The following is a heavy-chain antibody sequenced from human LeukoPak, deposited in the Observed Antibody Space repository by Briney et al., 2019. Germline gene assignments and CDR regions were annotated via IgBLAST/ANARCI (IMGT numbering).Heavy chain of an antibody. CDR1: GFTFSSYG. CDR3: AKARAYPDDY. V-gene: IGHV3-30*02. Sequence: GGSLRLSCAASGFTFSSYGMHWVRQAPGKGLEWVAFIRYDGSNKYYADSVKGRFTISRDNSKNTLYLQMNSLRAEDTAVCYCAKARAYPDDYWGQGTLVTVSS. D-gene: IGHD2-2*01. J-gene: IGHJ4*02. CDR2: IRYDGSNK.